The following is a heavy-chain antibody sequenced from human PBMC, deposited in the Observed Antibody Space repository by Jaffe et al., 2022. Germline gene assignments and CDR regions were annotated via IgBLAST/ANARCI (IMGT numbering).Heavy chain of an antibody. D-gene: IGHD3-3*01. CDR2: ISSSSSYI. CDR1: GFTFSSYS. Sequence: EVQLVESGGGLVKPGGSLRLSCAASGFTFSSYSMNWVRQAPGKGLEWVSSISSSSSYIYYADSVKGRFTISRDNAKNSLYLQMNSLRAEDTAVYYCAKVAYYDFWSGYYTVYYFDYWGQGTLVTVSS. V-gene: IGHV3-21*01. CDR3: AKVAYYDFWSGYYTVYYFDY. J-gene: IGHJ4*02.